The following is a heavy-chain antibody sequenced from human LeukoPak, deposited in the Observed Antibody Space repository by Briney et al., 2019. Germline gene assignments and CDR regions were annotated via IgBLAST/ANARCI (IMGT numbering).Heavy chain of an antibody. CDR1: GGSISSGSYY. D-gene: IGHD6-13*01. CDR3: ARSRYSSSWYEESGY. Sequence: TLSLTCTVSGGSISSGSYYWSWIRQPAGKGLEWIGRIFTSGSTNYNPSLKSRVTISVDTSKNQFSLKLSSVTAAETAVYYCARSRYSSSWYEESGYWGQGTLVTVSS. J-gene: IGHJ4*02. CDR2: IFTSGST. V-gene: IGHV4-61*02.